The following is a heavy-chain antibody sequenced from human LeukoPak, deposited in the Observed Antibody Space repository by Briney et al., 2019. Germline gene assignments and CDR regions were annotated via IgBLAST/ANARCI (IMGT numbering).Heavy chain of an antibody. CDR3: AKGKRGYSAPFDY. CDR1: GFTFSNYN. J-gene: IGHJ4*02. D-gene: IGHD5-12*01. Sequence: GGSLRLSCAASGFTFSNYNMNWVRQAPGKGLEWVSSISYSSSYIYYADSVKGRFTISRDNSKNTLYLQMNSLRAEDTAVYYCAKGKRGYSAPFDYWGQGTLVTVSS. V-gene: IGHV3-21*04. CDR2: ISYSSSYI.